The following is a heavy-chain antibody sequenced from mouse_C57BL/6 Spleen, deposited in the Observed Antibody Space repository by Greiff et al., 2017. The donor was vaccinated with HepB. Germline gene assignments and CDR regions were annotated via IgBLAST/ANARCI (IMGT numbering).Heavy chain of an antibody. CDR2: INPNNGGT. Sequence: EVQLQQSGPELVKPGASVKIPCKASGYTFTDYNMDWVKQSHGKSLEWIGDINPNNGGTIYNQKFKGKATLTVDKSSSTAYMELRSLTSEDTAVYYCAFYDYDSFAYWGQGTLVTVSA. V-gene: IGHV1-18*01. J-gene: IGHJ3*01. D-gene: IGHD2-4*01. CDR1: GYTFTDYN. CDR3: AFYDYDSFAY.